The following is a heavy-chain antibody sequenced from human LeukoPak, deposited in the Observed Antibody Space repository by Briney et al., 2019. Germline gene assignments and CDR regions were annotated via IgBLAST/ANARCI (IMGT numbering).Heavy chain of an antibody. J-gene: IGHJ4*02. Sequence: NPEGSLRLSCAGSGFSFSSYSMNWVRQAPGKGLEWVSSISSSSTYIYYADSVKGRFTISRDDAKNSLYLQMNSLRAEDTAVYYCARDPLGRAADYWGQGSLVTVSS. CDR1: GFSFSSYS. CDR2: ISSSSTYI. V-gene: IGHV3-21*01. D-gene: IGHD7-27*01. CDR3: ARDPLGRAADY.